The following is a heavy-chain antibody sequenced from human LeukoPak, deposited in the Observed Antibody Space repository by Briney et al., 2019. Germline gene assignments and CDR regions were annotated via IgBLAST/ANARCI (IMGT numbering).Heavy chain of an antibody. CDR2: IIPIFGTA. V-gene: IGHV1-69*06. CDR3: ASLRGGGDVGTAMVKGYYMDV. CDR1: GGTFSSYA. Sequence: GASVKVSCKASGGTFSSYAISWVRQAPGQGLEWMGGIIPIFGTANYAQKFQGRVTITADKSTSTAYMELSSLRSEDTAVYYCASLRGGGDVGTAMVKGYYMDVWGKGTTVTISS. D-gene: IGHD5-18*01. J-gene: IGHJ6*03.